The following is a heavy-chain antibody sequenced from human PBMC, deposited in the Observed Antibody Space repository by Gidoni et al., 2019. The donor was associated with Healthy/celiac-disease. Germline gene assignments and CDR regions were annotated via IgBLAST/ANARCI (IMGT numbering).Heavy chain of an antibody. CDR2: IIPIFGTA. CDR3: AREPGWEQTIWFDP. J-gene: IGHJ5*02. CDR1: GGTFSSYA. D-gene: IGHD1-26*01. V-gene: IGHV1-69*01. Sequence: QVQLVQSGAEGKKPGSSVRVCGKASGGTFSSYAISGVRQAPGQGLAWMGGIIPIFGTANSAQKFQGIVTITADESTSTAYMDLRSLRSEDTAVYYCAREPGWEQTIWFDPWGQGTLVTVSS.